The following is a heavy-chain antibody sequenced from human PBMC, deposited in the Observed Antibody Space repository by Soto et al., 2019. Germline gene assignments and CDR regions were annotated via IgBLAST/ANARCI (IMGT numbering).Heavy chain of an antibody. CDR2: IIPIFGTA. J-gene: IGHJ6*02. CDR1: GGTFSSYA. Sequence: QVQLVQSGAEVKKPGSSVKVSCKASGGTFSSYAISWVRQAPGQGLEWMGGIIPIFGTADYAQNFQGRVTITADESTSTAYMELSSLRSEDTAVYHYATTGRYRPRGADYYYYYGMDVWGQGTTVTVSS. D-gene: IGHD1-1*01. CDR3: ATTGRYRPRGADYYYYYGMDV. V-gene: IGHV1-69*12.